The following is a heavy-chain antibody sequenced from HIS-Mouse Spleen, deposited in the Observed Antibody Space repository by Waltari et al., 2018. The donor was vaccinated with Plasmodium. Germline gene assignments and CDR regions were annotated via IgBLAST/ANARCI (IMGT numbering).Heavy chain of an antibody. CDR1: GFTFSSYS. V-gene: IGHV3-21*01. D-gene: IGHD6-13*01. Sequence: EVQLVESGGGLVKPGGSLRLSCAASGFTFSSYSRNWVRQAPGKGLGWVSSISSSSSYIYYADSVKGRFTISRDNAKNSLYLQMNSLRAEDTAVYYCARDRSAAALLGYWGQGTLVTVSS. CDR3: ARDRSAAALLGY. CDR2: ISSSSSYI. J-gene: IGHJ4*02.